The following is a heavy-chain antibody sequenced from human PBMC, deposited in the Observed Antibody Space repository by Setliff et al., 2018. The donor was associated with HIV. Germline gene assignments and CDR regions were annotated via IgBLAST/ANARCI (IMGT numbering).Heavy chain of an antibody. Sequence: SETLSLTCAVSGYSISSGYYWGWIRQPPGKGLEWIGSIYHSGSTYYNPSLKSRVTISVDTSKNQFPLKLSSVTAADTAVYYCARADDYCDSSGYYRYYYYGMDVWGQGTTVTVSS. CDR1: GYSISSGYY. V-gene: IGHV4-38-2*01. D-gene: IGHD3-22*01. J-gene: IGHJ6*02. CDR3: ARADDYCDSSGYYRYYYYGMDV. CDR2: IYHSGST.